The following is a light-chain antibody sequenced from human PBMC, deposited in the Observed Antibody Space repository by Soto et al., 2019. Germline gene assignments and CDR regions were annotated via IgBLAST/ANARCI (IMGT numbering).Light chain of an antibody. J-gene: IGKJ1*01. V-gene: IGKV1-39*01. CDR2: SSS. CDR1: QGIITY. Sequence: DIQLTQSPSSLSASVGDRVTITCRASQGIITYLNWYQQKPGKAPNLLIYSSSTLQSGVPSRFSGSGSGTEFTLTINSLQPDDFATYYCQQYNSYWTFGQGTKVDIK. CDR3: QQYNSYWT.